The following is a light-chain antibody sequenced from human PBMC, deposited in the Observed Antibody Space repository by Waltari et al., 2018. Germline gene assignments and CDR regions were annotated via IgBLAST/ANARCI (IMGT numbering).Light chain of an antibody. J-gene: IGKJ4*01. CDR3: QQPPST. CDR1: RDIRNY. CDR2: AAS. V-gene: IGKV1-9*01. Sequence: DIQLTQSPSFLSASVGDRVTFTCRASRDIRNYLAWYQQKSGKAPKLLIFAASTLQSGVPSRFSGSGSGTEFTLTISSLQPEDLATYYCQQPPSTFGGGTKVEIK.